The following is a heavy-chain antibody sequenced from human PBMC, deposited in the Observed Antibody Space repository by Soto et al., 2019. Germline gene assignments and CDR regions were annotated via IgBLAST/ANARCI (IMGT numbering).Heavy chain of an antibody. CDR3: ARPGGGGFADGFDN. Sequence: QVHLVQSGAEVKKPGASVTVSCKASGYTFVDYGLNWVRQAPGQGLELMGWIGVYNGHTNYAQKLQGIVTMTADTYTSTDYMEMRRRRADDTAFYYWARPGGGGFADGFDNWGLGTMVTVSS. V-gene: IGHV1-18*01. CDR2: IGVYNGHT. D-gene: IGHD3-10*01. J-gene: IGHJ3*02. CDR1: GYTFVDYG.